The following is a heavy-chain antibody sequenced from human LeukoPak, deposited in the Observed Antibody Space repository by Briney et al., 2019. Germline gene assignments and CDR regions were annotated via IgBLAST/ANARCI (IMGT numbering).Heavy chain of an antibody. V-gene: IGHV6-1*01. CDR3: ARVGASPNWFDP. CDR2: TYYRSKWYN. D-gene: IGHD1-26*01. J-gene: IGHJ5*02. CDR1: GDSVSSNIAA. Sequence: SQTLSLTCAISGDSVSSNIAAWNWIRQSPSRGLEWLGRTYYRSKWYNDYAVSVKSRITINPDTSKNRFSLQLNSVTPEDTAVYYCARVGASPNWFDPWGQGTLVTVSS.